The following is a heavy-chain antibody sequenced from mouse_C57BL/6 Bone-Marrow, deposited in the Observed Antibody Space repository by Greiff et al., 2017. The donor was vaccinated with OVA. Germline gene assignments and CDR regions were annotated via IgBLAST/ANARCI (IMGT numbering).Heavy chain of an antibody. Sequence: VKLQQSGAELVRPGASVTLSCKASGYTFTDYEMHWVKQTPVHGLEWIGAIDPETGGTAYNQKFKGKAILTADKSSSTAYMELRSLTSEDSAVYYCTRAYGNYYAMDYWGQGTSVTVSS. V-gene: IGHV1-15*01. CDR3: TRAYGNYYAMDY. CDR1: GYTFTDYE. CDR2: IDPETGGT. J-gene: IGHJ4*01. D-gene: IGHD2-1*01.